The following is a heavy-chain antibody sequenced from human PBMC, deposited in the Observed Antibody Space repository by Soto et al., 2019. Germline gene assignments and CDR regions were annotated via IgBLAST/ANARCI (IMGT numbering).Heavy chain of an antibody. V-gene: IGHV3-23*01. CDR3: AKDASSGITSFDS. D-gene: IGHD3-3*01. Sequence: EVQLLESGGGLVQPGGSLRLSCAASGFTFSSYAMSWVPQAPGKGLEWVSVVSGSAGSTYYADSVKGRFTISRDNSKNTLYLQMNSLRAEDTAVYYCAKDASSGITSFDSWGRGTVVTVSS. CDR2: VSGSAGST. J-gene: IGHJ2*01. CDR1: GFTFSSYA.